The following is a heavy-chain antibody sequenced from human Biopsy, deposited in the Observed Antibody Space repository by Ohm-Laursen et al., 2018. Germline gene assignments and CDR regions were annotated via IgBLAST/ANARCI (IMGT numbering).Heavy chain of an antibody. D-gene: IGHD2-15*01. CDR3: ASLGRYCSGENCYGIDY. Sequence: SQTLSLTCAVSGGSVSSGSHYWSWIRQPPGKGLEWIGFIYYNGSSKYNPSLKSRVTISVDTSKNQFSLKLRSVTAADTAVYYCASLGRYCSGENCYGIDYWGQGTLVTVSS. CDR1: GGSVSSGSHY. V-gene: IGHV4-61*01. J-gene: IGHJ4*02. CDR2: IYYNGSS.